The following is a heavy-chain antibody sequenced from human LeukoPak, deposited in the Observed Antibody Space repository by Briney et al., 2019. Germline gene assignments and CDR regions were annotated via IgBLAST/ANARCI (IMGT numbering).Heavy chain of an antibody. J-gene: IGHJ4*02. D-gene: IGHD3-3*01. CDR2: IIPIFGTA. CDR1: GGSFSSYA. V-gene: IGHV1-69*13. CDR3: ARADHGDWDLRGVVKTPSFDY. Sequence: SVKVSCKASGGSFSSYAISWVRQAPGQGLEWMGGIIPIFGTANYAQKFQGRVTITADESTSTAYMELSSLRSEDTAVYYCARADHGDWDLRGVVKTPSFDYWGQGTLVTVSS.